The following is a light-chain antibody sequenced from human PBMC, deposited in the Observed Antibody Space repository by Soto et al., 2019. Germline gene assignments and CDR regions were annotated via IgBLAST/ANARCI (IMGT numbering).Light chain of an antibody. CDR2: DVS. Sequence: SALTQPASVSGSPGQSITISCTGTSSDVGGYNYVSWYQQHPGKAPKLMIYDVSNRPSGVSNRFPGSKSGNTASLTISGLQAEDEADYYCSSYTISRTVVFGGGTKLTVL. CDR3: SSYTISRTVV. V-gene: IGLV2-14*01. CDR1: SSDVGGYNY. J-gene: IGLJ2*01.